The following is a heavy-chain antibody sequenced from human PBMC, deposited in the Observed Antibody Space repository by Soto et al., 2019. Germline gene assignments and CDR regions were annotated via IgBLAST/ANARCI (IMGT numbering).Heavy chain of an antibody. CDR2: ILPVFRTP. J-gene: IGHJ6*02. CDR3: ARDDGEGGMDV. Sequence: QMHLGQSGPEVRKPGSSVKVSCKAAGGTFGDYGSDWWRQAPGQGLEWMGGILPVFRTPRNAQKFEGRGSLTAEEVTTTAFMELKSLRPEETATYYCARDDGEGGMDVWGQGTTVIVSS. V-gene: IGHV1-69*01. D-gene: IGHD3-10*01. CDR1: GGTFGDYG.